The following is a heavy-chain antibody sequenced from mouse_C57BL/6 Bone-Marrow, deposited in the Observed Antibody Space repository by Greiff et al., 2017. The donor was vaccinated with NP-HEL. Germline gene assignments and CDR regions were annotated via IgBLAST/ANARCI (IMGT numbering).Heavy chain of an antibody. V-gene: IGHV1-64*01. J-gene: IGHJ2*01. CDR2: IHPNSGST. D-gene: IGHD1-1*01. Sequence: VQLQQSGAELVKPGASVKLSCKASGYTFTSYWMHWVKQRPGQGLEWIGMIHPNSGSTNYNEKFKSKATLTVDKSSSTAYMQLSSLTSEDSAVYYCAGYYYGSSFLFDYWGQGTTLTVAS. CDR3: AGYYYGSSFLFDY. CDR1: GYTFTSYW.